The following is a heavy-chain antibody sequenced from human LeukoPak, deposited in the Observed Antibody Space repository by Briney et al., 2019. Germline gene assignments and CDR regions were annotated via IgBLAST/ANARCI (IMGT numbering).Heavy chain of an antibody. CDR3: ARDLGYYDSSGSY. D-gene: IGHD3-22*01. Sequence: KPGGSLRLSCAASGFTFSSYSMNWVRQAPGKGLEWVSSISSSSSYIYYADSVKGRFTISRDNAKNSLYLQMNSLRAEDTAVYYCARDLGYYDSSGSYWGQGTLVTASS. CDR1: GFTFSSYS. CDR2: ISSSSSYI. V-gene: IGHV3-21*01. J-gene: IGHJ4*02.